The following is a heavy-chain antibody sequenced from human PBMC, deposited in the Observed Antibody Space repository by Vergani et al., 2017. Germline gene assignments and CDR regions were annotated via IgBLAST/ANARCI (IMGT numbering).Heavy chain of an antibody. Sequence: QVQLVQSGAEVKKPGASVKVSCKASGYTFTGYYMHWVRQAPGQGLEWMGWIIPIFGTANYAQKFQGRVTITADESTSTAYMELSSLRSEDTAVYYCARERNGGNDYWGQGTLVTVSS. CDR3: ARERNGGNDY. V-gene: IGHV1-69*01. CDR1: GYTFTGYY. CDR2: IIPIFGTA. J-gene: IGHJ4*02. D-gene: IGHD4-23*01.